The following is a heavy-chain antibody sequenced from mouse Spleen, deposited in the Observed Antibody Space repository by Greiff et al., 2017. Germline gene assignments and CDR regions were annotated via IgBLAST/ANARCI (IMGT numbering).Heavy chain of an antibody. D-gene: IGHD4-1*01. Sequence: DVQLVESGGGLVKPGGSLKLSCAASGFTFSSYAMSWVRQTPEKRLEWVATISSGGSYTYYPDSVKGRFTISRDNAKNTLYLQMSSLRSEDTAMYYCAKANWGPNWYFDVWGAGTTVTVSS. J-gene: IGHJ1*01. CDR3: AKANWGPNWYFDV. V-gene: IGHV5-9-3*01. CDR2: ISSGGSYT. CDR1: GFTFSSYA.